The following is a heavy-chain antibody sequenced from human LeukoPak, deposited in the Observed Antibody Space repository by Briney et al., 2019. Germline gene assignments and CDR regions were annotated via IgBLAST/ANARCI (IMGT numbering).Heavy chain of an antibody. J-gene: IGHJ4*02. Sequence: GAAVKVSCKASGYSFSGYYRNWVRQAPGQGLEWMGWIKPKGGDTNYLQKFRARITLTRDTSISTVYMELKSMTSDDTAVYYCARGDECELAVDFWGQGTLVTVSS. CDR3: ARGDECELAVDF. V-gene: IGHV1-2*02. CDR2: IKPKGGDT. CDR1: GYSFSGYY. D-gene: IGHD1-26*01.